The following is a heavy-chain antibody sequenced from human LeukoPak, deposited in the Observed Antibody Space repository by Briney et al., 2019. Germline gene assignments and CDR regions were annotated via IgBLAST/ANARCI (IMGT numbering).Heavy chain of an antibody. D-gene: IGHD1/OR15-1a*01. Sequence: ASVKVSCKASGGTFSSYAISWVRQAPGQGLEWMGGIIPIFGTANYAQKFQGRVTITADESTSIAYMELSSLRSEDTAVYYCASLRPKSSPKTTYYYYYGMDVWGQGTTVTVSS. CDR3: ASLRPKSSPKTTYYYYYGMDV. CDR2: IIPIFGTA. J-gene: IGHJ6*02. V-gene: IGHV1-69*13. CDR1: GGTFSSYA.